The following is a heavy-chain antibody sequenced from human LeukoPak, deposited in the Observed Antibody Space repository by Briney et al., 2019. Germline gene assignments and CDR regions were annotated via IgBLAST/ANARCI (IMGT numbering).Heavy chain of an antibody. D-gene: IGHD6-19*01. Sequence: GASVKVSCKASGYTFTSYYMHWVRQAPGQGLEWMGIINPSGGSTSYAQKFQGRITMTRDTSTSTVYMELSSLRSEDTAVYYCATDLFEGQRLDQGNSWGQGTLVTVSS. CDR1: GYTFTSYY. V-gene: IGHV1-46*01. CDR2: INPSGGST. CDR3: ATDLFEGQRLDQGNS. J-gene: IGHJ4*02.